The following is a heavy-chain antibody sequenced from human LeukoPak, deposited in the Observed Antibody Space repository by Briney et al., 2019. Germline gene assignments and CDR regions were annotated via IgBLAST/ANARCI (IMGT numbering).Heavy chain of an antibody. J-gene: IGHJ2*01. Sequence: GGSLRLSCAASGFTFSCFSMHWARQAPGKGLVWVSHISGDGSDTKYADSVKGRFTISRDNAKSTMYLQMNSLRAEDTAVYYCARWTPTYGDHYYWYFDLWGRGTLVTVSA. V-gene: IGHV3-74*03. CDR1: GFTFSCFS. CDR3: ARWTPTYGDHYYWYFDL. CDR2: ISGDGSDT. D-gene: IGHD4-17*01.